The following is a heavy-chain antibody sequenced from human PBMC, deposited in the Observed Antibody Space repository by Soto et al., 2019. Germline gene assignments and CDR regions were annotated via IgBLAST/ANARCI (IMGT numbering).Heavy chain of an antibody. J-gene: IGHJ6*02. V-gene: IGHV3-30-3*01. CDR3: ARLPGPLVAVLYIYPLDGREAMSDVDV. CDR1: GFTFNYYP. D-gene: IGHD6-19*01. CDR2: VSFDGSNK. Sequence: GGSLRLSCAACGFTFNYYPMHWVRQAPGKGLEWVAVVSFDGSNKYYADSVKGRFTISKDNSKNTLYLQMNSLRREDTAVYYCARLPGPLVAVLYIYPLDGREAMSDVDVWGQGTTVTVSS.